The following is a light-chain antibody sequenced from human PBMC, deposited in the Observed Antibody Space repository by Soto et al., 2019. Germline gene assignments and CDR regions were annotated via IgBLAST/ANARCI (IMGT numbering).Light chain of an antibody. J-gene: IGLJ1*01. CDR2: GNS. V-gene: IGLV1-40*01. CDR1: SSNIGAGYD. Sequence: QSVLTQPPSVSGAPGQRVTISGTGSSSNIGAGYDVHWYQQLPGTAPKLLIYGNSNRPSGVPDRFSGSKSGTSASLAITGLQAEDEADYYCQSYDSSLRDVFGTGTKLTVL. CDR3: QSYDSSLRDV.